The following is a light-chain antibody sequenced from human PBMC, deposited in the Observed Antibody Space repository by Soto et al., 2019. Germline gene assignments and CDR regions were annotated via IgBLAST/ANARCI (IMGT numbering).Light chain of an antibody. CDR3: QHYNSYST. J-gene: IGKJ1*01. V-gene: IGKV1-5*01. CDR1: QSISSW. CDR2: DAS. Sequence: DIQMTQSPYTLSASVGDRVNITCRASQSISSWLAWYQQKPGKAPKLLIYDASSLESGIPSRFSGSRSDTEFTLTISSLQPDDYATYYCQHYNSYSTFGQGTKVEIK.